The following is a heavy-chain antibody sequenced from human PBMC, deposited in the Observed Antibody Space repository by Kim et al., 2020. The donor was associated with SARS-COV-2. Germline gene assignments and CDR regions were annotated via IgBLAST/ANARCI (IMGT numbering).Heavy chain of an antibody. CDR3: ARDDRYSGSYLDY. V-gene: IGHV1-46*01. J-gene: IGHJ4*02. D-gene: IGHD1-26*01. Sequence: AQKVQGRVTMTRDTSTSTVYMELSSLRSEDTAVYYCARDDRYSGSYLDYWGQGTLVTVSS.